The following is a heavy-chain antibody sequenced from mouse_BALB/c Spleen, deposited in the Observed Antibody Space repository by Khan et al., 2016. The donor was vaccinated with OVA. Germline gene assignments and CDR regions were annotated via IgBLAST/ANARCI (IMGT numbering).Heavy chain of an antibody. CDR2: INPNNGDT. V-gene: IGHV1-18*01. CDR1: GFIFSDST. Sequence: EVKLQESGPELVKPGALVKISCKASGFIFSDSTIDWVKQSHGKSLEWIGDINPNNGDTFYNQKFKGKATLTVDKSSSTAFMELRSLTSEDTAVYYGASTCSGSLSNWGQGTTLTVSS. CDR3: ASTCSGSLSN. D-gene: IGHD1-1*01. J-gene: IGHJ2*01.